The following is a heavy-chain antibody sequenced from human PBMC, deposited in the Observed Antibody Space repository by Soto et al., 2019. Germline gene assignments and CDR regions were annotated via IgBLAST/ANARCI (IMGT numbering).Heavy chain of an antibody. CDR2: IYYSGST. D-gene: IGHD3-9*01. V-gene: IGHV4-39*01. CDR3: ARHLYYDISPGYLRPYHYYGMDV. Sequence: PSETLSLTCTVSGGSTSSSSYYWGWIRQPPGKGLEWIGSIYYSGSTYYKPSLKSRVTISVDTSKKKFSLKLSSVTAADTAVYYCARHLYYDISPGYLRPYHYYGMDVWGQGTTVTVSS. CDR1: GGSTSSSSYY. J-gene: IGHJ6*02.